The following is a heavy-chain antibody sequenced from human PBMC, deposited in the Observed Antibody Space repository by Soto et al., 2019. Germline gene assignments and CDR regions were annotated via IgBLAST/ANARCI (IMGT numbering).Heavy chain of an antibody. V-gene: IGHV4-39*01. CDR3: ARAPGYSGNWFDP. CDR2: IYYSERT. J-gene: IGHJ5*02. Sequence: SETLSLTCSVSGGSISSSNYYWGWIRQPPGKGLEWIGSIYYSERTYYNPSLKSRVTMPIDTSKNQFSLKLSSVTAADTAVYYCARAPGYSGNWFDPWGQGTLVTVSS. CDR1: GGSISSSNYY. D-gene: IGHD1-26*01.